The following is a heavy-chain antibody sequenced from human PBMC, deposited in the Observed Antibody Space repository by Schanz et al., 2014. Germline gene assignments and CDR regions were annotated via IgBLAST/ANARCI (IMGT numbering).Heavy chain of an antibody. CDR2: ISTSNGNT. CDR1: GGTFSTYT. J-gene: IGHJ4*02. D-gene: IGHD6-19*01. CDR3: ARGGYSSGWYDRDIAHFDY. V-gene: IGHV1-18*01. Sequence: QVHLVQSGAEVKKPGSSVKVSCKASGGTFSTYTISWVRQAPGQGLEWMGWISTSNGNTNYIQKLQGRVTMTTDTSTSTAYMELRSLRSDDTAVYYCARGGYSSGWYDRDIAHFDYWGQGTLVTGSS.